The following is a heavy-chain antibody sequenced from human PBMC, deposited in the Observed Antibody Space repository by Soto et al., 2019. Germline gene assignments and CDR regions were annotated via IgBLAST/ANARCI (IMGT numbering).Heavy chain of an antibody. CDR1: GFTFSSFR. Sequence: GGSLRLSCAASGFTFSSFRMSWVRQAPGKGLEWVSSITSSISSIFYADSVKGRFTISRDNAKTSLYLQVNSVRAEDTAVYYCARGLDYGDSVYFDYWGQGALVTVSS. D-gene: IGHD4-17*01. V-gene: IGHV3-21*01. J-gene: IGHJ4*02. CDR2: ITSSISSI. CDR3: ARGLDYGDSVYFDY.